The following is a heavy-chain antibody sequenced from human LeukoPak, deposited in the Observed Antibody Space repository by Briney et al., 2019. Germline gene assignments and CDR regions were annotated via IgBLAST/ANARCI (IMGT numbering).Heavy chain of an antibody. V-gene: IGHV3-21*01. CDR2: ISSSSSYI. CDR1: GFTFSSYS. Sequence: KAGGSLRLSCAASGFTFSSYSMNWVRQAPGKGLEWVSSISSSSSYIYYADSVKGRFTISRDNAKNSLYLQMNSLRAEDTAVYYCARVRVATSGGYYFDYWGQGTLVTVSS. D-gene: IGHD5-12*01. J-gene: IGHJ4*02. CDR3: ARVRVATSGGYYFDY.